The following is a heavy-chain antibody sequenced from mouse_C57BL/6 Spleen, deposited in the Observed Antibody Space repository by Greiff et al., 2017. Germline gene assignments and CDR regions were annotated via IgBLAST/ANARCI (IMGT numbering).Heavy chain of an antibody. CDR3: ARQSYYYGSSFDY. J-gene: IGHJ2*01. V-gene: IGHV5-6*01. D-gene: IGHD1-1*01. CDR2: ISSGGSYT. CDR1: GFTFSSYG. Sequence: VQLKESGGDLVKPGGSLKLSCAASGFTFSSYGMSWVRQTPDKRLEWVATISSGGSYTYYPDSVKGRFTISRDNAKNTLYLQMSSLKSEDTAMYYCARQSYYYGSSFDYWGQGTTLTVSS.